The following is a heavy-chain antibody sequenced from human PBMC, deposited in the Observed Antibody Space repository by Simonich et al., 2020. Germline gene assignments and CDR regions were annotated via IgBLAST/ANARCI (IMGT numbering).Heavy chain of an antibody. CDR3: TTEGRAAAGTPWDY. V-gene: IGHV3-15*01. J-gene: IGHJ4*02. CDR2: IKSKTDGGTT. D-gene: IGHD6-13*01. Sequence: EVQLVESGGGLVKPGGSLRLSCAASGFTFSSYSMNWVRQAPGKGVEWVGRIKSKTDGGTTDYAAPVKGRFTISRDDSKNTLYLQMNSLKTEDTAVYYCTTEGRAAAGTPWDYWGQGTLVTVSS. CDR1: GFTFSSYS.